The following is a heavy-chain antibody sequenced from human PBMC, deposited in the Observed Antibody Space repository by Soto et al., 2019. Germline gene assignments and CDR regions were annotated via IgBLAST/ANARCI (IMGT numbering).Heavy chain of an antibody. CDR1: GFIFDDFA. Sequence: DVQLVESGGGLVQPGRSLRLSCAASGFIFDDFAMHWVRQAPGKGLEWVSGISWNSGSTDYAAPVKGRFIICRDNARNSLYLQMNSLRPEDTALYYCARDTDSDTWNDPFDYWGQGALVIVS. V-gene: IGHV3-9*01. J-gene: IGHJ4*02. CDR2: ISWNSGST. D-gene: IGHD1-1*01. CDR3: ARDTDSDTWNDPFDY.